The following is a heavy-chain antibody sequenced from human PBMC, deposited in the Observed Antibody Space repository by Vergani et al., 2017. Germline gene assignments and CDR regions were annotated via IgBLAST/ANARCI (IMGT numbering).Heavy chain of an antibody. D-gene: IGHD3-3*01. CDR2: INHSGST. CDR3: ARGRKTYYDFWSGYYPYYYYYMDV. CDR1: GGSFSGYY. J-gene: IGHJ6*03. V-gene: IGHV4-34*01. Sequence: QVQLQQWGAGLLKPSETLSLTCAVYGGSFSGYYWSWIRQPPGKGLEWIGEINHSGSTNYNPSLKIRVTISVDTSKNQFSLKLSSVTAADTAVYYCARGRKTYYDFWSGYYPYYYYYMDVWGKGTTVTVSS.